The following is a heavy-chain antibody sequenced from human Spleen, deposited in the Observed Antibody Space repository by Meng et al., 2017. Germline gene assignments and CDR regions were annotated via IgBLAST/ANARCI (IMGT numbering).Heavy chain of an antibody. V-gene: IGHV1-58*01. CDR1: GFASTSSA. CDR2: IVLGSGDT. D-gene: IGHD6-19*01. J-gene: IGHJ4*02. Sequence: SVKVSCKASGFASTSSAVLWVRQPRGQPLEWIGRIVLGSGDTDFAQKFQDRVTITWDRSTSTVYMDLSSLRSEDTAVYYCAADAAERYSSPGFDFWGQGTLVTVSS. CDR3: AADAAERYSSPGFDF.